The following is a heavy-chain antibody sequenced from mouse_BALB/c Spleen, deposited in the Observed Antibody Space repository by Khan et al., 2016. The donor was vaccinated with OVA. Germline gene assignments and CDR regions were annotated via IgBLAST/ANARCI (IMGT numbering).Heavy chain of an antibody. J-gene: IGHJ2*01. Sequence: EVKLQESGPGLVKPSQSLSLTCTVTGYSITSDYAWTWIRQFPGNKLEWMGFISYSGNTNYNPSLKSRISITRDTSKNQFFLQLNSVTTEDTATYYCARVYGGDFDYWGQGTTLTVSS. CDR2: ISYSGNT. CDR1: GYSITSDYA. V-gene: IGHV3-2*02. CDR3: ARVYGGDFDY. D-gene: IGHD1-1*01.